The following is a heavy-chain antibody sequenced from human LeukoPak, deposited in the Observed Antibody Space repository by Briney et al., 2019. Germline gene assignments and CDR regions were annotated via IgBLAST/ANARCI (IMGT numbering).Heavy chain of an antibody. CDR2: ISRSTETT. CDR1: GYPFSSFA. V-gene: IGHV3-23*01. Sequence: GGSLRLSCAVSGYPFSSFALSRVRQAPGKGLEWVSSISRSTETTLYADSVKGRFTISRDNSKNTGFLQMNNLRAEDTAIYYCAKRAAVSGVVGPFDYWGQGTLVTVSS. J-gene: IGHJ4*02. D-gene: IGHD6-19*01. CDR3: AKRAAVSGVVGPFDY.